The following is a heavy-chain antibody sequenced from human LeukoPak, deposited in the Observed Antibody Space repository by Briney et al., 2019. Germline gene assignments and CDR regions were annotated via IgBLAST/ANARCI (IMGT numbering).Heavy chain of an antibody. D-gene: IGHD3-22*01. CDR1: GGSISSYY. V-gene: IGHV4-4*07. CDR3: ARGYLAYYDSSGYVPYYFDY. Sequence: PSETLSLTCTVSGGSISSYYWSWIRQPAGKGLEWIGRIYTSGSTNYNPSLKSRVTMSVDTSKNQFSLKLSSVTAADTAVYYCARGYLAYYDSSGYVPYYFDYWGQGTLVTVSS. CDR2: IYTSGST. J-gene: IGHJ4*02.